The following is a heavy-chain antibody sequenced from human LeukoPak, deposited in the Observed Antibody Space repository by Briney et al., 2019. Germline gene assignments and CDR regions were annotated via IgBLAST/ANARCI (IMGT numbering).Heavy chain of an antibody. J-gene: IGHJ4*02. Sequence: SETLSLTCAVYGGSFSGYYWGWIRQPPGKGLEWIGEINHSGSTNYNPSLKSRVTISVDTSKNQFSLKLSSVTAADTAVYYCARGQNGSGSYYNPGPPDYWGQGTLVTVSS. D-gene: IGHD3-10*01. CDR2: INHSGST. V-gene: IGHV4-34*01. CDR1: GGSFSGYY. CDR3: ARGQNGSGSYYNPGPPDY.